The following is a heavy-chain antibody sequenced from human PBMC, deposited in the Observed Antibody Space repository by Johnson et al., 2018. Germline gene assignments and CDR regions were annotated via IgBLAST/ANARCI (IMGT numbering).Heavy chain of an antibody. CDR1: GFTSSNCW. V-gene: IGHV3-7*01. CDR2: MNQDGRAQ. J-gene: IGHJ4*02. D-gene: IGHD4-23*01. Sequence: VQLVESGGGLVQPGGSLRLSCAASGFTSSNCWMTWVRQAPGKGLDWVANMNQDGRAQNYVDSVKGRFTISRDNAKNSVYLQMDSLRAEDTAVYYCATYRGNVAYVEYWGQGTLVTVSS. CDR3: ATYRGNVAYVEY.